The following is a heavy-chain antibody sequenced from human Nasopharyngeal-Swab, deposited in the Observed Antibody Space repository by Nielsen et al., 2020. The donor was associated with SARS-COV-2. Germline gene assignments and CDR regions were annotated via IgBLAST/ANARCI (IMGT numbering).Heavy chain of an antibody. CDR2: INPNSGGT. V-gene: IGHV1-2*04. CDR1: GYTFTGYY. CDR3: ARDSGAVGTDY. Sequence: ASVTVSCKASGYTFTGYYMHWVRQAPGQGLEWMGWINPNSGGTNYAQKLKGWVTMTRDTSISTAYMELSRLRSDDTAVYYCARDSGAVGTDYWGQGTLVTVSS. D-gene: IGHD6-19*01. J-gene: IGHJ4*02.